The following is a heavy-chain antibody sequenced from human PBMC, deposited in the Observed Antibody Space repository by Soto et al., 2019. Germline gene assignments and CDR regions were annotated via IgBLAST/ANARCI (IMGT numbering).Heavy chain of an antibody. J-gene: IGHJ5*02. CDR2: IYYSGST. V-gene: IGHV4-39*01. CDR3: ARRGQPPRSLHP. Sequence: SETLSLTCTVSGGSISSSSYYWGWIRQPPGKGLEWIGSIYYSGSTYYNPSLKSRVTISVDTSKNQFSLKLSSVTAADTAVSYCARRGQPPRSLHPWGPGTLVTVST. CDR1: GGSISSSSYY.